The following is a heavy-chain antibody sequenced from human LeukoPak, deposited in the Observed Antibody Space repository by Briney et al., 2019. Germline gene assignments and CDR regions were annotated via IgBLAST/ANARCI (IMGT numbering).Heavy chain of an antibody. CDR1: GFTFSSYA. Sequence: SGRSLRLSCAASGFTFSSYAMHWVRQAPGKGLHWVAVISYDGSNKYYADSVKGRFTISRDNSNNTLYLQMNSLRDEDTAVYYCARRLGRDYLDYWGQGTLITVSS. CDR2: ISYDGSNK. J-gene: IGHJ4*02. CDR3: ARRLGRDYLDY. V-gene: IGHV3-30-3*01. D-gene: IGHD3-16*01.